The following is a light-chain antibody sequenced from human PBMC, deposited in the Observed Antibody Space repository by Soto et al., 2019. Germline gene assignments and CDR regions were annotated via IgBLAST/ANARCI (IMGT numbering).Light chain of an antibody. J-gene: IGKJ4*01. Sequence: DIVMTQSPDSLAVSLGERATINCKSSQSVLYSSNNKNYLAWYQQKPGQPPKLIIXXDSTRESGVPDRFSGRGSGTDFTLTISSPQAEDGAVHHCPQYDLTPLTVGVGTNME. CDR3: PQYDLTPLT. CDR2: XDS. V-gene: IGKV4-1*01. CDR1: QSVLYSSNNKNY.